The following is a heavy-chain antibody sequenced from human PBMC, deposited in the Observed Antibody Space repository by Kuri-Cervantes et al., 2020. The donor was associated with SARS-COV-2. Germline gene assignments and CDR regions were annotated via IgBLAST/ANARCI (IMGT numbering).Heavy chain of an antibody. CDR2: ISYDGSNK. CDR3: KKDVLPPTVTLVVDLGDYYYYYYMDV. Sequence: GGSLRLSCAASGFTFSSYAMHWVRQAPGKGLEWVAVISYDGSNKYYADSVKGRFTISRDNSKNTLHLQMNSLRAEDTAVYYCKKDVLPPTVTLVVDLGDYYYYYYMDVWGKGTTVTVSS. V-gene: IGHV3-30*14. D-gene: IGHD4-11*01. J-gene: IGHJ6*03. CDR1: GFTFSSYA.